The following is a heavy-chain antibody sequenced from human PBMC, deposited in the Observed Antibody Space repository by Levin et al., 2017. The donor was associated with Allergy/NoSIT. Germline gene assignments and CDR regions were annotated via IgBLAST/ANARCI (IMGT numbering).Heavy chain of an antibody. D-gene: IGHD6-13*01. Sequence: GESLKISCKGSGYSFTSYWIGWVRQMPGKGLEWMGIIYPGDSDTRYSPSFQGQVTISADKSISTAYLQWSSLKASDTAMYYCARRVSQISRVNDAFDIWGQGTMVTVSS. CDR3: ARRVSQISRVNDAFDI. V-gene: IGHV5-51*01. CDR2: IYPGDSDT. J-gene: IGHJ3*02. CDR1: GYSFTSYW.